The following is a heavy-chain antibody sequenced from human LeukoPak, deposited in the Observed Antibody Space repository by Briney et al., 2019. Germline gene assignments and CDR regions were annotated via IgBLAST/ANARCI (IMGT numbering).Heavy chain of an antibody. Sequence: KTSETLSLTCAVYGGSFSGYYWSWIRQPPGKGLEWIGEINHSGSTNYNPSLKSRVTISVDTSKNQFSLKLSSVTAADTAVYYCARGLVRGLRTTNWFDPWGQGTPVTVSS. CDR2: INHSGST. CDR1: GGSFSGYY. CDR3: ARGLVRGLRTTNWFDP. V-gene: IGHV4-34*01. J-gene: IGHJ5*02. D-gene: IGHD3-10*01.